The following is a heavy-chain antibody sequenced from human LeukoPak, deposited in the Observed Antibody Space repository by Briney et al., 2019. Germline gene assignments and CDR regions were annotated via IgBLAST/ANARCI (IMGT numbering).Heavy chain of an antibody. Sequence: SVKVSCKASGGTFSSYAISWVRQAPGQGLEWMGGIIPIFGTANYAQKFQGRVTITADESTSTAYMELSSLRSEDTAVYYCARGMTTVVTPSYYNYYMDVWGKGTTVTVSS. CDR2: IIPIFGTA. CDR1: GGTFSSYA. CDR3: ARGMTTVVTPSYYNYYMDV. J-gene: IGHJ6*03. V-gene: IGHV1-69*13. D-gene: IGHD4-23*01.